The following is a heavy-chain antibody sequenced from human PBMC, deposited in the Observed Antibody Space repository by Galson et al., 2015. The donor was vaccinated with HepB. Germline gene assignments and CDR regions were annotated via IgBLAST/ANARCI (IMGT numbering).Heavy chain of an antibody. CDR3: ARDLSMVAAPDAFDI. CDR2: ISSSGTTI. CDR1: GSTFSDYY. V-gene: IGHV3-11*01. D-gene: IGHD2-15*01. J-gene: IGHJ3*02. Sequence: SLRLSCAASGSTFSDYYMDWIRQAPGKGLEWVSYISSSGTTIYYADSVKGRFTISRDNAKNSLYLQMNSLRAEDTAVYYCARDLSMVAAPDAFDIWGQGTMVTVSS.